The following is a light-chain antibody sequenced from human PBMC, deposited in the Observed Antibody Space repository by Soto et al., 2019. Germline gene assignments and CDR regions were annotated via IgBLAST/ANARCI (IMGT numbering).Light chain of an antibody. CDR3: QQYNSYSMYS. Sequence: DIQMTQSPSTLSASVGDRVTITCRATQNVNKWLAWYQQKPGKAPRLLIYEASVLDSGVPSRFSGSGSGTEFTLTISSLQPDDSATYYCQQYNSYSMYSFGQGTKLETK. J-gene: IGKJ2*03. CDR1: QNVNKW. CDR2: EAS. V-gene: IGKV1-5*03.